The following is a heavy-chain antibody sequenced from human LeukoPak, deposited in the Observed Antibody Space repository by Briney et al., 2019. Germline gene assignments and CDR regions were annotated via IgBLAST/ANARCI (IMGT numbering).Heavy chain of an antibody. D-gene: IGHD6-13*01. J-gene: IGHJ4*02. CDR3: ARDSAGNDY. V-gene: IGHV3-7*01. CDR1: GFTFSTYW. Sequence: PRGSLRLSCAASGFTFSTYWMSWVRQAPGKGLEWAANIKQDGSEKYYVDSVKGRFTISRDNAKNSLYLQMNSLRAEDTAMYYCARDSAGNDYWGQGTLVTVSS. CDR2: IKQDGSEK.